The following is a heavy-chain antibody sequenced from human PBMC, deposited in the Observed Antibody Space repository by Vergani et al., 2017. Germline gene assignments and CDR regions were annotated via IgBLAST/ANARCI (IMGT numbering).Heavy chain of an antibody. CDR2: IYYSGLT. CDR3: ARQEDYVVGYYYYYGRDV. D-gene: IGHD4-17*01. J-gene: IGHJ6*02. V-gene: IGHV4-39*01. Sequence: QLQLQESGPGLVKRSETRSLTCTVSGGSISSSSYYWGWIRQPPEKGREWIGSIYYSGLTYDNPSLKSRVTISVETSKNQFSLKRISVTAADTAVYYCARQEDYVVGYYYYYGRDVWGQG. CDR1: GGSISSSSYY.